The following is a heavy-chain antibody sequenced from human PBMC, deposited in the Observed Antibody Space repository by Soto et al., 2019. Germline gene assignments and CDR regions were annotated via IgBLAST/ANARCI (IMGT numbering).Heavy chain of an antibody. CDR1: GFTFSDHH. CDR3: AKVFPLRGYYDSSGSRTEDAFDI. V-gene: IGHV3-11*04. CDR2: ISGSGVTI. Sequence: GGSLRLSCAASGFTFSDHHMSWIRQAPGQGLEWVSYISGSGVTIYYGDSVRGRFTISRDNAKNSLYLQMNSLRAEDTAVYYCAKVFPLRGYYDSSGSRTEDAFDIWGQGTMVTVSS. J-gene: IGHJ3*02. D-gene: IGHD3-22*01.